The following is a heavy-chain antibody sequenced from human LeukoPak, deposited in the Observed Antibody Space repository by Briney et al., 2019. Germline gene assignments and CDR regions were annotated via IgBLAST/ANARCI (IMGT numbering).Heavy chain of an antibody. J-gene: IGHJ6*04. D-gene: IGHD3-10*01. CDR3: ASLWFGEAKYDYGVDV. CDR2: IKQDGSEK. CDR1: GFIFSSYW. Sequence: PGGSLRLSCAASGFIFSSYWMSWVRQAPGKGLEWVANIKQDGSEKYYVDSVKGRFTISRDNAKNSLYLQMNSLRAEDTAVYYCASLWFGEAKYDYGVDVWGKGTTVTVSS. V-gene: IGHV3-7*03.